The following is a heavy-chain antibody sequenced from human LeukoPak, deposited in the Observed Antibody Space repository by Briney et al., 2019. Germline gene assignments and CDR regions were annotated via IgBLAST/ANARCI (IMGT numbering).Heavy chain of an antibody. CDR3: ARGRALGYSYGFLDY. J-gene: IGHJ4*02. CDR1: GYTFTSYG. Sequence: ASVKVSCKASGYTFTSYGISWVRQAPGQGLEWMGWISAYNGNTNYAQKLQGRVTMTTDTSTSTAYMELRSLRSDDTAVYYCARGRALGYSYGFLDYWGQGALVTVSS. V-gene: IGHV1-18*01. CDR2: ISAYNGNT. D-gene: IGHD5-18*01.